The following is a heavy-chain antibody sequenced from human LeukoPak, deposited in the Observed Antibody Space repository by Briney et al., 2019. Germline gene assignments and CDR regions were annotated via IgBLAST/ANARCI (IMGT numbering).Heavy chain of an antibody. CDR2: ISAYNGNT. D-gene: IGHD3-10*01. J-gene: IGHJ3*02. CDR3: ATDSSRSLGGFGGAFDI. CDR1: GYTFTSYG. V-gene: IGHV1-18*01. Sequence: ASVKVSCKASGYTFTSYGISWVRQAPGQGLEWMGWISAYNGNTNYAQKLQGRVTMTTDTSTSTAYMELRSLRSEDTAVYYCATDSSRSLGGFGGAFDIWGQGTMVTVSS.